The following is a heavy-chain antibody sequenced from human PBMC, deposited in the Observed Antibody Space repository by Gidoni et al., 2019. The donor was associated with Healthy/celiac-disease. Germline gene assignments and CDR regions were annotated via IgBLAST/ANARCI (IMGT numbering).Heavy chain of an antibody. D-gene: IGHD6-19*01. J-gene: IGHJ5*02. CDR2: INHSGST. CDR3: AMAMAVAGTFGLSHWFDP. Sequence: QVQLQQWGAGLLKPSETLSLTCAVYGGSYSGYYWSWIRQPPGKGLEWIGEINHSGSTNYNPSLKSRVTISVDTSKNQFSLKLSSVTAADTAVYYCAMAMAVAGTFGLSHWFDPWGQGTLVTGSS. CDR1: GGSYSGYY. V-gene: IGHV4-34*01.